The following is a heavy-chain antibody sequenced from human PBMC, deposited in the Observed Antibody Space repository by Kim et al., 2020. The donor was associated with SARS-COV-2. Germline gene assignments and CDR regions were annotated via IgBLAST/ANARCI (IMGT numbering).Heavy chain of an antibody. J-gene: IGHJ5*02. Sequence: KGLGWVYSIRSGGTYTQNADSLKGRFTSARDNAKDTCYLQGEGLRADDAAMYYCARVPVGSSSWYYFDPWGQGTLVTVSS. D-gene: IGHD6-13*01. CDR2: IRSGGTYT. CDR3: ARVPVGSSSWYYFDP. V-gene: IGHV3-11*05.